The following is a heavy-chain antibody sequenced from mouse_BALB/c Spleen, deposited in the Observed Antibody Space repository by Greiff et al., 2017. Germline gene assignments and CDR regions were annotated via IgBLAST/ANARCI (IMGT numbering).Heavy chain of an antibody. CDR3: ARDYTLYAMDY. V-gene: IGHV2-9*02. CDR2: IWAGGST. Sequence: QVQLKESGPGLVAPSQSLSITCTVSGFSLTSYGVHWVRQPPGKGLEWLGVIWAGGSTNYNSALMSRLSISKDNSKSQVFLKMNSLQTDDTAMYYCARDYTLYAMDYWGQGTSVTVSS. J-gene: IGHJ4*01. CDR1: GFSLTSYG.